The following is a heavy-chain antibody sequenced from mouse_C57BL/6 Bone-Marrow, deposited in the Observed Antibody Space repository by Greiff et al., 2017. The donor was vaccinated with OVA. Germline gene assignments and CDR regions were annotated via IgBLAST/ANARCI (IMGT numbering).Heavy chain of an antibody. J-gene: IGHJ4*01. Sequence: VQLKQSGGGLVKPGGSLKLSCAASGFTFSDYGMHWVRQAPEKGLEWVAYISSGSSTIYYADTVKGRFTISRDNAKNTLFLQMTSLRSEDTAMYYCARRDGYSFYAMDYWGQGTSVTVSS. CDR1: GFTFSDYG. CDR2: ISSGSSTI. V-gene: IGHV5-17*01. D-gene: IGHD2-3*01. CDR3: ARRDGYSFYAMDY.